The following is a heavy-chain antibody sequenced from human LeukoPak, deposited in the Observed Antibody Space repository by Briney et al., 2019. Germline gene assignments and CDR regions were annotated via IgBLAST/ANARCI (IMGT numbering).Heavy chain of an antibody. Sequence: GGSLRLSCAASGFTFSNYDMSWVRQAPGKGLDWVSSISDSGGSTYYADSVKGRFTISRDTSKNPLYLQMTNLRAADTAVYYCAKDLSRAVAADWFDPWDQGSLVTVSS. V-gene: IGHV3-23*01. J-gene: IGHJ5*02. D-gene: IGHD6-19*01. CDR2: ISDSGGST. CDR1: GFTFSNYD. CDR3: AKDLSRAVAADWFDP.